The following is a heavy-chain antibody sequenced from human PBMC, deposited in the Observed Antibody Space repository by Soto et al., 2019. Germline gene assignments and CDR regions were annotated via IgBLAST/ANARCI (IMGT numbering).Heavy chain of an antibody. V-gene: IGHV5-10-1*01. CDR3: ARQRASASSFDY. Sequence: PXESLKISFKGSGYSCTSYWISWVRQMPGKGLEWMGRIDPSDSYTNYSPSFQGHVTISADKSISTAYLQWSSLKASDTAMYYCARQRASASSFDYWGQGTLVTVSS. CDR2: IDPSDSYT. CDR1: GYSCTSYW. J-gene: IGHJ4*02. D-gene: IGHD6-6*01.